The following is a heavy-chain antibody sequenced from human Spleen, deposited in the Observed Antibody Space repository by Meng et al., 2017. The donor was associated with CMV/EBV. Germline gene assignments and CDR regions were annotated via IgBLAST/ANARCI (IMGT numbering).Heavy chain of an antibody. V-gene: IGHV3-7*01. CDR3: AREGGMGELHY. J-gene: IGHJ4*02. CDR1: GFTFSDYY. D-gene: IGHD1-26*01. Sequence: GGSLRLSCAASGFTFSDYYMSWIRQAPGKGLEWVANIKQDGSEKYYVDSVRGRFTISRDTAKNSLYLQMNSLRVDDTAVYYCAREGGMGELHYWGQGTLVTVSS. CDR2: IKQDGSEK.